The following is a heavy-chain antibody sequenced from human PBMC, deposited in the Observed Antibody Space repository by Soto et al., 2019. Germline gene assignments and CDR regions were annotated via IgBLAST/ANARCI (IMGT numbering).Heavy chain of an antibody. J-gene: IGHJ4*02. D-gene: IGHD6-19*01. Sequence: SETLSLTCAVHGGSFSGYYWSWIRQPPGKGLEWIGEINHSGSTNYNPSLKSRVTISVDTSKNQFSLKLSSVTAADTAVYYCARGRKKRGIAVAGTGDYLDYWGQGTLVTVSS. CDR3: ARGRKKRGIAVAGTGDYLDY. CDR2: INHSGST. V-gene: IGHV4-34*01. CDR1: GGSFSGYY.